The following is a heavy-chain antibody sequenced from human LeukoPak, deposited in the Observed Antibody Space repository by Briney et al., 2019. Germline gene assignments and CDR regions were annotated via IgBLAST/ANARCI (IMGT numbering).Heavy chain of an antibody. CDR3: ARVSRNTMIVVVMGYFDY. CDR2: IYPGDSDT. CDR1: GYSFTSYW. J-gene: IGHJ4*02. Sequence: GESLKISCKGSGYSFTSYWIGWVRQMPGKGLEWMGIIYPGDSDTRYSPSFQGQVTISADKSISTAYLQWSSLKASDTAMYYCARVSRNTMIVVVMGYFDYWGQGTLVTVSS. V-gene: IGHV5-51*01. D-gene: IGHD3-22*01.